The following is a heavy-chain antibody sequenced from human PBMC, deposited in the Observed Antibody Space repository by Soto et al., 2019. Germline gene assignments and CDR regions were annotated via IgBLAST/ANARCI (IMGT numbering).Heavy chain of an antibody. CDR3: ARSVVVTLPRFDY. D-gene: IGHD2-21*02. CDR1: GGSISSGDYY. Sequence: PSETLSLTCTVSGGSISSGDYYWSWIRQPSGKGLEWIGYIYYSGSTYYNPSLKSRVTISVVPSKNQFSLKLSSVTAADTAVYYCARSVVVTLPRFDYWGQGTLVTVSS. J-gene: IGHJ4*02. CDR2: IYYSGST. V-gene: IGHV4-30-4*01.